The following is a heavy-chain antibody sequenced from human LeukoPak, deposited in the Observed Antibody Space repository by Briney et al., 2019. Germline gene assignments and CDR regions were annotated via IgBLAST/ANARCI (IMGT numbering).Heavy chain of an antibody. CDR2: ISGSGGST. J-gene: IGHJ6*03. CDR1: GFTFSSYA. V-gene: IGHV3-23*01. Sequence: GGSLRLSCAASGFTFSSYAMSWVRQAPGKGLEWVSAISGSGGSTYYADSVKGRFTISRDNSKNTLYLQMNSLRAEDTAVYYCAKSLTGFYYYYMDVWGKGTTVTVSS. D-gene: IGHD3-9*01. CDR3: AKSLTGFYYYYMDV.